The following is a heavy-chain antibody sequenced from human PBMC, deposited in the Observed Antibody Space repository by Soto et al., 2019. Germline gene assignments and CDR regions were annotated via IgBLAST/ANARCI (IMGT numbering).Heavy chain of an antibody. CDR2: IYYSGST. Sequence: SETLSLTCTVSGGSISSSSYYWGWIRQPPGKGLEWIGSIYYSGSTYYNPSLKSRVTISVDTSKNQFSLKLSSVTAADTAVYYCARHVAKDTAMDAYYYYYMDVWGKGTTVTVSS. CDR1: GGSISSSSYY. CDR3: ARHVAKDTAMDAYYYYYMDV. V-gene: IGHV4-39*01. J-gene: IGHJ6*03. D-gene: IGHD5-18*01.